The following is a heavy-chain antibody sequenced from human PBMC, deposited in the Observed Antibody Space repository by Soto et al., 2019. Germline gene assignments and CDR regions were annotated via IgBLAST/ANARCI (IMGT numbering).Heavy chain of an antibody. CDR3: AKNQASGQGSFDS. CDR2: ISYDGSNQ. CDR1: GFTFNIYG. J-gene: IGHJ4*02. V-gene: IGHV3-30*18. Sequence: GGSLRLSCAASGFTFNIYGMHWVRQAPDKGLEWVALISYDGSNQYYADSVKGRFTISRDNSKNTLFLQMNSLRADDTAVYYCAKNQASGQGSFDSWGQGTLVTVSS.